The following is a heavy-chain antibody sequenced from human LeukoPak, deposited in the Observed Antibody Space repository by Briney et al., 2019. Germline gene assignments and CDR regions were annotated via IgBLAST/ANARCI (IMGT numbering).Heavy chain of an antibody. CDR3: ARGDDYKSTLFDY. D-gene: IGHD5-12*01. V-gene: IGHV4-59*01. Sequence: SETLSLTCTVSGASISRYFWNWIRQPPGKELEWIGYISSGGSTNYNPSLKSRVTISIDTSKNQFSLKLTSATAADTAIYYCARGDDYKSTLFDYWGQGTLVTVSS. CDR1: GASISRYF. CDR2: ISSGGST. J-gene: IGHJ4*02.